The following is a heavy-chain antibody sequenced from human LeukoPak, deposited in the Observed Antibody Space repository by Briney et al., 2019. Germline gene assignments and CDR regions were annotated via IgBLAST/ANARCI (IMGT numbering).Heavy chain of an antibody. CDR1: GFTFSSYS. V-gene: IGHV3-21*01. CDR2: ISCSGSYI. Sequence: PGGSLRLSCAASGFTFSSYSMSWVRQAPGKGLEWVSSISCSGSYIYYADSVKGRFTISRDNAKNSLYLQLNSLRAEDTAVYYCASDGVDYSFDYWGQGTLVPVFS. CDR3: ASDGVDYSFDY. J-gene: IGHJ4*02. D-gene: IGHD4/OR15-4a*01.